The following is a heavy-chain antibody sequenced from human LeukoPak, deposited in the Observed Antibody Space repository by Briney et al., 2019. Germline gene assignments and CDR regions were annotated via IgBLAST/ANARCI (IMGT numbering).Heavy chain of an antibody. J-gene: IGHJ4*02. Sequence: GGALRLSCAASGFTFSSYAMHWVRQAPGKGLEYGSAINSYGGSTNYANSVKGRFTISRDNSKNTLYLQMGRQKAEDMAVYYCARFAYYGLYWGQGTLVTVSS. CDR3: ARFAYYGLY. D-gene: IGHD4-17*01. V-gene: IGHV3-64*01. CDR2: INSYGGST. CDR1: GFTFSSYA.